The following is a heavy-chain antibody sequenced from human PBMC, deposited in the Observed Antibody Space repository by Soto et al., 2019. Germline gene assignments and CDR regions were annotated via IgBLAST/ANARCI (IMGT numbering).Heavy chain of an antibody. J-gene: IGHJ4*02. CDR2: ISPMFGAA. CDR3: AREVQVHTPAFVY. CDR1: GGTFNTYA. D-gene: IGHD3-10*01. Sequence: QVQLVQSGAEMKKPGSSVKVSCQSSGGTFNTYAMNWVRQAPGQGPEWMGDISPMFGAANYAPKFQGRVTIPADESTGTSYMQLSSLTSEDTALYFCAREVQVHTPAFVYWGQGTLVNVSS. V-gene: IGHV1-69*19.